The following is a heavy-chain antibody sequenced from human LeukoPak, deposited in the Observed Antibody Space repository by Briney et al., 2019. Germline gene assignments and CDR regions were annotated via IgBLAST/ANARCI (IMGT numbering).Heavy chain of an antibody. V-gene: IGHV3-30*02. CDR2: IRSDGSNK. J-gene: IGHJ3*02. CDR1: GFTFSSYG. D-gene: IGHD7-27*01. Sequence: PGGSLRLSCAASGFTFSSYGMHWVRQAPGKGLEWVAFIRSDGSNKYYADSVKGRFTISRDNSKNTLYLQMNSLRAEDTAVYYCARELTGDAFDIWGQGTMVTVSS. CDR3: ARELTGDAFDI.